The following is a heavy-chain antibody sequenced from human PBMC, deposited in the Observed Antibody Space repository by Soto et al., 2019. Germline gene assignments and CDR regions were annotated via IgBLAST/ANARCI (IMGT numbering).Heavy chain of an antibody. CDR2: ISPIFGTA. D-gene: IGHD2-2*02. CDR1: GGTFSSYA. J-gene: IGHJ5*02. CDR3: ARTSLYCSSSSCFTGWFEP. Sequence: QVQLMQSGAEGKKPGASVKVSCKASGGTFSSYASSWVRQAAGQGLEWMGWISPIFGTAKYAQKFQGRVTNTAAESTSTAYRELSSLRTGETAVYECARTSLYCSSSSCFTGWFEPWGQGTLVTVSS. V-gene: IGHV1-69*01.